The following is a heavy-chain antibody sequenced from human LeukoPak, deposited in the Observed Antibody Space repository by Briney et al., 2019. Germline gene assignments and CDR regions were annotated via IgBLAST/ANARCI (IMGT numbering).Heavy chain of an antibody. CDR3: ARHGSRGDCSSTSCRDIDY. Sequence: SETLSLTCTVSGGSISSSSYYWGWIRQPPGKGLEWIGSIYYSGSTYYNPSLKSRVTISVDTSKNQFSLKLSSVTAADTAVYYCARHGSRGDCSSTSCRDIDYWGQGTLVTVSS. D-gene: IGHD2-2*01. V-gene: IGHV4-39*01. CDR1: GGSISSSSYY. J-gene: IGHJ4*02. CDR2: IYYSGST.